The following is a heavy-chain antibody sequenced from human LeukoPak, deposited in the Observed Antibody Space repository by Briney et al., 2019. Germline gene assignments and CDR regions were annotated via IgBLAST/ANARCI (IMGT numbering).Heavy chain of an antibody. Sequence: ASVKVSCKASAYTFTGYYMHWVRQAPGQGLEWMGWINPNSGGTNYAQKFQGRVTMTRDTSISTAYMELSRLRSDDTAVYYCARDLTGIPARPYYMDVWGKGTTVTVSS. CDR1: AYTFTGYY. CDR3: ARDLTGIPARPYYMDV. V-gene: IGHV1-2*02. J-gene: IGHJ6*03. CDR2: INPNSGGT. D-gene: IGHD6-6*01.